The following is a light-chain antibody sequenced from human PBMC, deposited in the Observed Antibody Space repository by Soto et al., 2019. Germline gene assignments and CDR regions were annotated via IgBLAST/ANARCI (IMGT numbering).Light chain of an antibody. CDR2: DAS. V-gene: IGKV3-11*01. CDR3: EQRSNWPPYT. J-gene: IGKJ2*01. Sequence: EIVLTQSPATLSLSPGERATLSCRASQSVSSYLAWYQQKPGQAPRLLIYDASNRATGIPARFSDSVSGTDFTLTISSLEPEDFAVYYCEQRSNWPPYTFGQGTKLEIK. CDR1: QSVSSY.